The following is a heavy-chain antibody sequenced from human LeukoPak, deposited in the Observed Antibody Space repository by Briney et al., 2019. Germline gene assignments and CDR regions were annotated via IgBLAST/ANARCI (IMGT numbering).Heavy chain of an antibody. CDR2: ITAYNGNR. Sequence: GASVKVSCKTSGYTFSNYGISWVRQAPGQGLEWMGWITAYNGNRLYAQRFQGRITLTTDTSTSPSYLDLRSLEYDDTVIYYCARDNDKVVDHWGQGTLVTASS. CDR3: ARDNDKVVDH. V-gene: IGHV1-18*01. CDR1: GYTFSNYG. D-gene: IGHD1-1*01. J-gene: IGHJ4*01.